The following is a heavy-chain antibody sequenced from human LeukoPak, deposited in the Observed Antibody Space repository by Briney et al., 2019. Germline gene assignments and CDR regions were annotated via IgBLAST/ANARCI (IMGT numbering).Heavy chain of an antibody. J-gene: IGHJ5*02. V-gene: IGHV4-39*07. CDR3: ARRRGGYYYGSGSYNWFDP. Sequence: TSETLSLTCTVSGGSISSSSYYWGWIRQPPGKGLEWIGSIYYSGSTYYNPSLKSRVTISVDTSKNQFSLKLSSVTAADTAVYYCARRRGGYYYGSGSYNWFDPWGQGTLVTVSS. CDR1: GGSISSSSYY. CDR2: IYYSGST. D-gene: IGHD3-10*01.